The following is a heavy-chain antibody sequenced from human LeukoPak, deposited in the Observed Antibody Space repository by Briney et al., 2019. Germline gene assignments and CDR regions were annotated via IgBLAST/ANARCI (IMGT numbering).Heavy chain of an antibody. Sequence: ASVNVSCKDTFTGYYMHWVRQAPGQGLEWMGWINPNSGGTNHAQKFQGRVTMTRDTSISTAYMELSRLRSDDTAVYYCARDLEEGLLKVATYAFDIWGQGTMVTVSS. V-gene: IGHV1-2*02. CDR3: ARDLEEGLLKVATYAFDI. J-gene: IGHJ3*02. CDR1: TFTGYY. CDR2: INPNSGGT. D-gene: IGHD5-12*01.